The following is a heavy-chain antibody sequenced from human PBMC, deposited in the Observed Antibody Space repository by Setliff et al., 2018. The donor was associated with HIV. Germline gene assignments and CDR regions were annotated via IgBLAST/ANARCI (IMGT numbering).Heavy chain of an antibody. Sequence: SETLSLTCSVSGVSITTDGYYWSWIRHYPGKGLEWIGYMYHSGSTYYNASLASRLIMSLDPSKNQFSLKLNSMTAADTAMYYCAGYGDYPLPKLIYWGQGTLVTVSS. CDR1: GVSITTDGYY. CDR3: AGYGDYPLPKLIY. D-gene: IGHD4-17*01. CDR2: MYHSGST. V-gene: IGHV4-31*03. J-gene: IGHJ4*02.